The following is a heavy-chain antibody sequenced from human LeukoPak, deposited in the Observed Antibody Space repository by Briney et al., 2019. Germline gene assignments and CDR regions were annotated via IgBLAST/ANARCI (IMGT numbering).Heavy chain of an antibody. CDR2: VHLDGRT. CDR1: GGSFSGYY. D-gene: IGHD6-25*01. J-gene: IGHJ4*02. CDR3: AREGGFYRALDY. V-gene: IGHV4-34*10. Sequence: SETLSLTCAVYGGSFSGYYWSWVRQPPGKGLEWIGEVHLDGRTNFNPSLKSRLTMSVDLSENHVSLKLTSVTAADTAVYYCAREGGFYRALDYSGQGTLVTVSS.